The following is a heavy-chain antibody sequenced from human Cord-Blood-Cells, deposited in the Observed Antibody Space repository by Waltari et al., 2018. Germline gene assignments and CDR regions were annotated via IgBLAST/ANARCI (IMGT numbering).Heavy chain of an antibody. CDR2: ISAYNGNT. CDR1: GYTFTSYG. V-gene: IGHV1-18*01. CDR3: ARGGDSGYSSAYSSSWLGGWDYFDY. J-gene: IGHJ4*02. Sequence: QVQLVQSGAEVKKPGASVKVSCKASGYTFTSYGISWVRQAPGQGLEWMGWISAYNGNTNYAQKLQGRVTMTTDTSTSTAYMELRSLRSDDTAVYYWARGGDSGYSSAYSSSWLGGWDYFDYWGQGTLVTVSS. D-gene: IGHD6-13*01.